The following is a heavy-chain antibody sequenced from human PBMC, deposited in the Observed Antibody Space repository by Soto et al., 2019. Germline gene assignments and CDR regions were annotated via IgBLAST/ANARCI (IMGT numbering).Heavy chain of an antibody. CDR1: GFTFSDHY. Sequence: QVQLVESGGGLVKPGGSLRLSCAASGFTFSDHYMSWIRQSPGKGLEWVSYISSSGSYTNYADSVKGRFTISRDNAKNSLYLQMNSLRAEDAAVYYCPRDKNGWKFLIRCWGPGTLVTVSS. CDR2: ISSSGSYT. D-gene: IGHD1-1*01. J-gene: IGHJ4*02. V-gene: IGHV3-11*05. CDR3: PRDKNGWKFLIRC.